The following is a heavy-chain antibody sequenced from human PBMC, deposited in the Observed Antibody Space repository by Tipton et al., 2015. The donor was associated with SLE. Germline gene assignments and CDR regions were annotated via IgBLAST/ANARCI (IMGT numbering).Heavy chain of an antibody. Sequence: TLSLTCAVYGGSFSGYHWTLIRQPPGQGLEWIGEIADTGSPNYNPSLKRRVPISLDTSKSQFSLILNSLTAADTAVYYCARGPFQRWPPGAYWGQGTLVTVSS. CDR1: GGSFSGYH. J-gene: IGHJ4*02. CDR2: IADTGSP. D-gene: IGHD6-19*01. CDR3: ARGPFQRWPPGAY. V-gene: IGHV4-34*01.